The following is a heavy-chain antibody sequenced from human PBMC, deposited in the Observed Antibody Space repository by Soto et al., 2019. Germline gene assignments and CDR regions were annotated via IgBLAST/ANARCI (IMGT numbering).Heavy chain of an antibody. CDR1: GYTFTGYY. CDR3: ARIYDSSGYYYVHY. V-gene: IGHV1-2*02. Sequence: ASVKVSCKASGYTFTGYYMHWVRQAPVQGLERMGWINPNGGGTNYSQKFQGRVTMTRETSISTAYMELSRLRSDDTAVYYWARIYDSSGYYYVHYWGEGTLVTVSS. D-gene: IGHD3-22*01. J-gene: IGHJ4*02. CDR2: INPNGGGT.